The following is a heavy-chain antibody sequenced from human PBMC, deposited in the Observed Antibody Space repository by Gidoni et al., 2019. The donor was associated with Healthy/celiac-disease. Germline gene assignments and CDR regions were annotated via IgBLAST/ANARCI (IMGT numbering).Heavy chain of an antibody. CDR2: ISSSGSTI. D-gene: IGHD3-22*01. CDR3: ARDDYYDSSGLDY. Sequence: EVQLVESGGGLVQPGGSLRLSFAASGFTFSSYEMNWVRQAPGKGLEWVSYISSSGSTIYYADSVKGRFTISRDNAKNSLYLQMNSLRAEDTAVYYCARDDYYDSSGLDYWGQGTLVTVSS. J-gene: IGHJ4*02. CDR1: GFTFSSYE. V-gene: IGHV3-48*03.